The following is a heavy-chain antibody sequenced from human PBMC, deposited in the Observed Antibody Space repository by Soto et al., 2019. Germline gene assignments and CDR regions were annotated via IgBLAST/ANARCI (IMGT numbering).Heavy chain of an antibody. CDR1: GGSVTNGRSS. CDR3: AREGAASGPNGSDP. J-gene: IGHJ5*02. CDR2: IYPSGST. D-gene: IGHD2-8*01. V-gene: IGHV4-30-2*06. Sequence: SQTLPLTCTVSGGSVTNGRSSWNWIRQSPGKGLEWIAYIYPSGSTYYNTALRRRVTLSVDRSEPQFSLKLSSVTPADTAFYFCAREGAASGPNGSDPWRPGTWVPVSP.